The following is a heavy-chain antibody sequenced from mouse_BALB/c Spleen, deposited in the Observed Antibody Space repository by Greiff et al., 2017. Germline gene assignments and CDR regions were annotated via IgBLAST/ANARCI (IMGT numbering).Heavy chain of an antibody. CDR3: ARTYCYAMDY. CDR2: ISYSGST. V-gene: IGHV3-2*02. Sequence: EVKLMESGPGLVKPSQSLSLTCTVTGYSITSDYAWNWIRQFPGNKLEWMGYISYSGSTSYNPSLKSRISITRDTSKNQFFLQLNSVTTEDTATYYCARTYCYAMDYWGQGTSVTVSS. D-gene: IGHD2-10*01. J-gene: IGHJ4*01. CDR1: GYSITSDYA.